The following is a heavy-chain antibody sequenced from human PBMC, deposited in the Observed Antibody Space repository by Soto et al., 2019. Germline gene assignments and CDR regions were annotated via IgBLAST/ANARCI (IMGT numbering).Heavy chain of an antibody. CDR2: IYYSGST. CDR1: GGSISSSSYY. V-gene: IGHV4-39*01. J-gene: IGHJ4*02. Sequence: QLQLQESGPGLVKPSETLSLTCTVSGGSISSSSYYWGWIRQPPGKGLEWIGSIYYSGSTYYNSSLKSRVTISGVTSKIPFSMKLSSVTAADTGVYYCEKNYGDQLDYWGQGTLVTVSS. D-gene: IGHD4-17*01. CDR3: EKNYGDQLDY.